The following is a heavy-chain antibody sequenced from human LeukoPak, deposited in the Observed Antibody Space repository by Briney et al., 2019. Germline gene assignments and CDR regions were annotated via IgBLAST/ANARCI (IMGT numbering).Heavy chain of an antibody. CDR3: ARDRGTGLSYYYDMDA. J-gene: IGHJ6*02. CDR2: ISYDGSNK. V-gene: IGHV3-30-3*01. CDR1: GFTFSGYA. D-gene: IGHD3-10*01. Sequence: PGGSLRLSCAASGFTFSGYAVHWVRQAPGKGLEWVAVISYDGSNKYYADSVKGRLTISRDNSKNTLYLQMNSLRDEDTAVYYCARDRGTGLSYYYDMDAWGQGTTVTVSS.